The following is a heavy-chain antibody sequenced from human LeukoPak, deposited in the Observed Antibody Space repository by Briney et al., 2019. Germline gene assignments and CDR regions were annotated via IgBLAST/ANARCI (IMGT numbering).Heavy chain of an antibody. V-gene: IGHV3-23*01. CDR1: GFTFSSYG. CDR3: AKDYRAAAGTWGSYYYYMDV. CDR2: ISGSGGST. J-gene: IGHJ6*03. D-gene: IGHD6-13*01. Sequence: GGSLRLSCAASGFTFSSYGMSWVRQAPGKGLEWVSAISGSGGSTYYADSVKGGFTISRDNSKNTLYLQMNSLRAEDTAVYYCAKDYRAAAGTWGSYYYYMDVWGKGTTVTISS.